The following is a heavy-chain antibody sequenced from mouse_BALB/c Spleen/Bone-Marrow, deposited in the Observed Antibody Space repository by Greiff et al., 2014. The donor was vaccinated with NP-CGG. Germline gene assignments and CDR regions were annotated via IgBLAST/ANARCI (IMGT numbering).Heavy chain of an antibody. CDR2: IHYSGTT. CDR3: ARRNGNYYFDY. V-gene: IGHV3-1*02. D-gene: IGHD2-1*01. J-gene: IGHJ2*01. CDR1: GYSITSGYS. Sequence: VQLQQPGPDLVKPSQSLSLTCTVTGYSITSGYSWHWIRQFPGNKLGWMGYIHYSGTTNYNPSFKSRISITRDTSKSQFFLQLNSVTTEDTATYYCARRNGNYYFDYWGQGTTLTVSS.